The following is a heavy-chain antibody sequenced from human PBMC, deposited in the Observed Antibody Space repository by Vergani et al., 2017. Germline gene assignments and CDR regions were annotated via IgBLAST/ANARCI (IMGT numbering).Heavy chain of an antibody. CDR2: ISYDGSNK. Sequence: VQLVESGGGLVKPGGSLRLSCAASGFTFSSYAMHWVRQAPGKGLEWVAVISYDGSNKYYADSVKGRFTISRDNSKNTLYLQMNSLRAEDTAVYYCARSRGQRGDYYYYYMDVWGKGTTVTVSS. V-gene: IGHV3-30-3*01. J-gene: IGHJ6*03. CDR3: ARSRGQRGDYYYYYMDV. CDR1: GFTFSSYA. D-gene: IGHD6-25*01.